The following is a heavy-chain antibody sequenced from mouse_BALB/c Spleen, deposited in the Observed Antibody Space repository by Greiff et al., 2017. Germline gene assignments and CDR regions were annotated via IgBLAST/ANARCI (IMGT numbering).Heavy chain of an antibody. CDR2: IYPGDGDT. J-gene: IGHJ4*01. Sequence: VQVVESGAELVRPGSSVKISCKASGYAFSSYWMNWVKQRPGQGLEWIGQIYPGDGDTNYNGKFKGKATLTADKSSSTAYMQLSSLTSEDSAVYFCARGEVRRAMDYWGQGTSVTVSS. CDR3: ARGEVRRAMDY. CDR1: GYAFSSYW. D-gene: IGHD2-14*01. V-gene: IGHV1-80*01.